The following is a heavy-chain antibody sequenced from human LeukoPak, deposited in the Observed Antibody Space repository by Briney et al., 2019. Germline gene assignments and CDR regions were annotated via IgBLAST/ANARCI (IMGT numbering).Heavy chain of an antibody. J-gene: IGHJ4*02. D-gene: IGHD3-16*01. CDR3: ARAGWLWFGTKTHSSVSAYFDY. CDR1: GGSFSGYY. V-gene: IGHV4-34*01. CDR2: INHSGST. Sequence: PSETLSLTCAVYGGSFSGYYWSWIRQPPGKGLEWIGEINHSGSTNYNPSPKSRVTISVDTSKDKFSLKLSSVTAADTAVYYCARAGWLWFGTKTHSSVSAYFDYWGQGTLVTVSS.